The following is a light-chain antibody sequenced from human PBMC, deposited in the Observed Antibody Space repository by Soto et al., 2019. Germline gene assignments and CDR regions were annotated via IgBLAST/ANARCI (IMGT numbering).Light chain of an antibody. CDR1: SSDVGSYNY. Sequence: QSALTQPASVSGSPGQSITISCTGTSSDVGSYNYVSWYQQHPGKAPKLMIYDVTNRPSGVSNRFSGSKSGNTASLTISGLQAEDEADDYCSSYTSSNIYVVLGGGTQLTVL. J-gene: IGLJ2*01. CDR2: DVT. V-gene: IGLV2-14*03. CDR3: SSYTSSNIYVV.